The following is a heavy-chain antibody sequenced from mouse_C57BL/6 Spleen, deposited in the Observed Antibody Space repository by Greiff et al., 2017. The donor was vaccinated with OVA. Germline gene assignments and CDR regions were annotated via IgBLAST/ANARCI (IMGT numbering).Heavy chain of an antibody. CDR3: ARDYGSSLDY. CDR1: GYAFTNYL. CDR2: INPGSGGT. V-gene: IGHV1-54*01. D-gene: IGHD1-1*01. J-gene: IGHJ2*01. Sequence: VQLQQSGAELVRPGTSVKVSCKASGYAFTNYLIEWVKQRPGQGLEWIGVINPGSGGTNYNEKFKGKATLTADKSSSTAYMQLSSLTSEDSAVYVCARDYGSSLDYWGKGTTLTVSS.